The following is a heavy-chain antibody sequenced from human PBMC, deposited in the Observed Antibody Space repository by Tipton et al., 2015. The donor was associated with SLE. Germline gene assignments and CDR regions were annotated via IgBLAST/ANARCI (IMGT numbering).Heavy chain of an antibody. Sequence: TLSLTCTVSDGSIRSSAYYWGWIRQPPGKGLEWIGTISYDGSTYYDPSLKGRVTMSVDTSKNQFSLNLRSVTAADTAVYSCARLRSTGVGNRGYPDNWGRGTLVTVSS. D-gene: IGHD3-22*01. V-gene: IGHV4-39*07. CDR1: DGSIRSSAYY. J-gene: IGHJ4*02. CDR3: ARLRSTGVGNRGYPDN. CDR2: ISYDGST.